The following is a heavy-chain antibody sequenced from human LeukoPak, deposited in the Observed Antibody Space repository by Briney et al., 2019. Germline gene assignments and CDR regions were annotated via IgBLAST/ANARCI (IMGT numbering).Heavy chain of an antibody. V-gene: IGHV3-9*01. Sequence: GRALRLSCAASGFTLDDYAMHWVRQAPGKGLEGVSGISWNSGSIGYADSVKGRFTISRDNAKNSLYLQMNSLRAEDTALYYCAKDMGCSSTSCPPHGMDVWGQGTTVTVSS. J-gene: IGHJ6*02. CDR1: GFTLDDYA. CDR3: AKDMGCSSTSCPPHGMDV. D-gene: IGHD2-2*01. CDR2: ISWNSGSI.